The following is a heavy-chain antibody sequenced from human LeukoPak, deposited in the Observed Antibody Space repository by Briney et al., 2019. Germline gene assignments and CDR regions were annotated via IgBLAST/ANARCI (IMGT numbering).Heavy chain of an antibody. J-gene: IGHJ4*02. CDR3: ARGLFTWGTYYNFFDY. D-gene: IGHD3-10*01. Sequence: GGSLSLSCAASGFTVSSSYMIWVRQSPGEGLEWLSVFFKGGSTQYAVSVKGRFHISTENSRNTVYFKMNSLSAEHTGIYNLARGLFTWGTYYNFFDYWAQGILVTVSS. CDR2: FFKGGST. V-gene: IGHV3-66*01. CDR1: GFTVSSSY.